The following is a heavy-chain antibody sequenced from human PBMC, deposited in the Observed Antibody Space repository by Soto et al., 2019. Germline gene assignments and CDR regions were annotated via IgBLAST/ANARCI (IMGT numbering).Heavy chain of an antibody. CDR2: ISSSSSYI. D-gene: IGHD6-6*01. J-gene: IGHJ4*02. Sequence: LRLSCAASGFTFSSYSMNWVRQAPGKGLEWVSSISSSSSYIYYADSVKGRFTISRDNAKNSLYLQMNSLRAEDTAVYYCARDGIIAARRGGIDYWGQGTLVTSPQ. V-gene: IGHV3-21*01. CDR3: ARDGIIAARRGGIDY. CDR1: GFTFSSYS.